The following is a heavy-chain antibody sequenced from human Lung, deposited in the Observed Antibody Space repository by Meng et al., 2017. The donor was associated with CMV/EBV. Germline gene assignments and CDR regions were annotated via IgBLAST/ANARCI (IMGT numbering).Heavy chain of an antibody. CDR3: ASFPPPGKQWLVTDY. J-gene: IGHJ4*02. CDR1: GGSIRSSNW. Sequence: QVPLADAVPGLGKPSGTLSLTCAVSGGSIRSSNWWSWVRQPPGKGLEWIGEIYHSGSTNYNPSLKSRVTISVDKSKNQFSLKLSSVTAADTAVYYCASFPPPGKQWLVTDYWGQGTLVTVSS. D-gene: IGHD6-19*01. CDR2: IYHSGST. V-gene: IGHV4-4*02.